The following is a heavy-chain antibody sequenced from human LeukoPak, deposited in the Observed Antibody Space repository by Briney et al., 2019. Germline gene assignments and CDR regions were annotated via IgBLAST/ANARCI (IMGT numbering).Heavy chain of an antibody. J-gene: IGHJ4*02. V-gene: IGHV1-2*02. CDR1: GYTFTGYY. CDR3: AREGVSWELGY. D-gene: IGHD1-26*01. CDR2: INPNNGGT. Sequence: ASVKVSCKASGYTFTGYYMHWVRQAPGQGLEWMRWINPNNGGTNYAQKFQGGVTMTRDTSISTAYMELSRLRSDDTAVYYCAREGVSWELGYWGQGTLVTVSS.